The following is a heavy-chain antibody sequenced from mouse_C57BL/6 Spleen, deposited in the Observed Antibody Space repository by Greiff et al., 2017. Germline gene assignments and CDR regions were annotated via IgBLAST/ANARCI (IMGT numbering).Heavy chain of an antibody. V-gene: IGHV1-26*01. J-gene: IGHJ1*03. CDR3: SNYYGSRTGWYFDV. D-gene: IGHD1-1*01. CDR2: INPNNGGT. Sequence: VQLQQSGPELVKPGASVKISCKASGYTFTDYYMNWVKQSHGKSLEWIGDINPNNGGTSYNQKFKGKATLTVDKSSSTAYMELRSLTSEDSAVYYWSNYYGSRTGWYFDVWGTGTTVTVSS. CDR1: GYTFTDYY.